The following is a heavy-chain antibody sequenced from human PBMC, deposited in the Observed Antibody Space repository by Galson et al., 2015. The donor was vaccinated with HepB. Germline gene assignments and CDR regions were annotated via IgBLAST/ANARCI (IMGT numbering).Heavy chain of an antibody. V-gene: IGHV4-30-4*01. J-gene: IGHJ6*03. CDR3: ARAQCITITIFGVDPGYYHMDV. Sequence: LSLTCTVSGGSISGGDYYWSWIRQPPGKGLEWIGYIYYSGSTYYNPSLKSRVTISVDTSKNQFSLKLSSVTAADTAVYYCARAQCITITIFGVDPGYYHMDVWGKGTTVTVSS. D-gene: IGHD3-3*01. CDR2: IYYSGST. CDR1: GGSISGGDYY.